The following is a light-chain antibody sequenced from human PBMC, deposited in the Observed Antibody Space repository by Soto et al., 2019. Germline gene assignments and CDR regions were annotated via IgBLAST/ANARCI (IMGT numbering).Light chain of an antibody. CDR3: SSYTSSDPV. Sequence: QSALTQPASVSGTPGQSITISCTGTSSDVGGYNYVSWYQQHPGKAPKLMIFEVSNRPSGVSNRFSGSKSGNTASLTISGLQAEDEADYYCSSYTSSDPVFGGGTKLTVL. V-gene: IGLV2-14*01. J-gene: IGLJ3*02. CDR1: SSDVGGYNY. CDR2: EVS.